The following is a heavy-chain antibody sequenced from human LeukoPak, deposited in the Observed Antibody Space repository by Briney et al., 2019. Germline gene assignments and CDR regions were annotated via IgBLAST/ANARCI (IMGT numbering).Heavy chain of an antibody. CDR1: GYTFTDYY. V-gene: IGHV1-8*02. D-gene: IGHD6-6*01. CDR3: AKDFSYSSSSGKFTD. CDR2: MNPNSGNT. J-gene: IGHJ4*02. Sequence: ASVKVSFKASGYTFTDYYINWVRQAPGQGLEWMGWMNPNSGNTGYAQKFQGRVTMTRNTSISTAYMELSSLRSEDTAVYYCAKDFSYSSSSGKFTDWGQGTLVTVSS.